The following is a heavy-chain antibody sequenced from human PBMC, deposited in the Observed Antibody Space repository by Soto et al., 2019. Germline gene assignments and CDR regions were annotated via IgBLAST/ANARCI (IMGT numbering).Heavy chain of an antibody. Sequence: QVQLVQSGAEVKKLGASVKVSCKASGYIFTSYGISWVRQAPGQGLEWMGWISPYNGHTNYAQKFQGRVTMTTDTPTSTAYMELRSLRSDDTAVYYCAREGTYYYDSSGYYPLAWWGQGTLVTVSS. D-gene: IGHD3-22*01. CDR3: AREGTYYYDSSGYYPLAW. J-gene: IGHJ4*02. V-gene: IGHV1-18*01. CDR1: GYIFTSYG. CDR2: ISPYNGHT.